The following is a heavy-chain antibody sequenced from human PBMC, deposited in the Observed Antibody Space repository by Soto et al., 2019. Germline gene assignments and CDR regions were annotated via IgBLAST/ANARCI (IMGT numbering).Heavy chain of an antibody. CDR2: ISYDGSNK. V-gene: IGHV3-30-3*01. D-gene: IGHD3-9*01. CDR3: ARDLNDILTGPIDY. Sequence: PGGFLRLSCAASGFTFSSYAMHWVRQAPGKGLEWVAVISYDGSNKYYADSVKGRFTISRDNSKNTLYLQMNSLRAEDTAVYYCARDLNDILTGPIDYWGQGTLVTVS. CDR1: GFTFSSYA. J-gene: IGHJ4*02.